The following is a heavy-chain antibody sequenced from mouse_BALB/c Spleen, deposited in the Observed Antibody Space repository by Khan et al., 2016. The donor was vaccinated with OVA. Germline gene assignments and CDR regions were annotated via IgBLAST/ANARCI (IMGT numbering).Heavy chain of an antibody. J-gene: IGHJ3*01. D-gene: IGHD2-2*01. Sequence: EVKLEESGGGLVQPGGSMKLSCVASGFTFSSYWMSWVRQSPEKGLEWVAEIRLKSDNYATHSAESVKGKFTISRDDSKCRLYLQMNILRSEDTGFYYCTLRGYDGPFAYWGQGTLVTVSA. CDR1: GFTFSSYW. CDR3: TLRGYDGPFAY. CDR2: IRLKSDNYAT. V-gene: IGHV6-6*02.